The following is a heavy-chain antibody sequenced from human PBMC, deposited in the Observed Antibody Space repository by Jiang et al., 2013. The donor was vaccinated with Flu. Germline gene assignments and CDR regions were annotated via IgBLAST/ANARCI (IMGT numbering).Heavy chain of an antibody. CDR1: GFTFSNAW. V-gene: IGHV3-15*01. CDR3: TTDVVERYFDWLLTLGYEGADAFDI. D-gene: IGHD3-9*01. Sequence: VQLLESGGGLVKPGGSLRLSCAASGFTFSNAWMSWVRQAPGKGLEWVGRIKSKTDGGTTDYAAPVKGRFTISRDDSKNTLYLQMNSLKTEDTAVYYCTTDVVERYFDWLLTLGYEGADAFDIVGPRDNGHRLF. J-gene: IGHJ3*02. CDR2: IKSKTDGGTT.